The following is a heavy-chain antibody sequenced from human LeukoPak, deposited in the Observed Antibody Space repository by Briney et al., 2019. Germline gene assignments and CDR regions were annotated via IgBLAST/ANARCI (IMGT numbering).Heavy chain of an antibody. CDR1: GYTFSSYD. V-gene: IGHV1-8*01. CDR2: MNPNSGNT. Sequence: ASVKVSCKASGYTFSSYDINWVRQAAGQGPEWMGWMNPNSGNTAYAQNFQGRVIMTRNTSISTAYMELSSLRSEDTAVYYCARALSFQGFDYWGQGTLVTVSS. J-gene: IGHJ4*02. CDR3: ARALSFQGFDY.